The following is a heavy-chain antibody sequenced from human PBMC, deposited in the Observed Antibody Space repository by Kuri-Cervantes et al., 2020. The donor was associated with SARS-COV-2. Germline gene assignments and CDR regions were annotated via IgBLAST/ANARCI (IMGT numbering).Heavy chain of an antibody. CDR2: IWYDGSNK. D-gene: IGHD3-3*01. CDR1: GFTFSSYG. V-gene: IGHV3-33*01. CDR3: ARGAKITIFGRMRGFDY. Sequence: GGSLRLSCAASGFTFSSYGMHWVRQAPGKGLEWVAVIWYDGSNKYYADSVKGRFTISRDNSKNTLYLQMNSLRAEDTAVYYCARGAKITIFGRMRGFDYWGQGTLVTVSS. J-gene: IGHJ4*02.